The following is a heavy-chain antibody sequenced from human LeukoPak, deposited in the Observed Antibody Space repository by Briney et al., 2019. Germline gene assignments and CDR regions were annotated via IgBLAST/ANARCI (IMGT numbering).Heavy chain of an antibody. CDR1: GFTFSSYA. CDR3: AKARARWLQLLDY. J-gene: IGHJ4*02. Sequence: GGSLRLSCPASGFTFSSYAMSWVRQAPGKGLEWVSAISGSGGSTYYADSVKGRFTISRDNSKNTLYLQMNSLRAEDTAVYYCAKARARWLQLLDYWGQGTLVTVSS. CDR2: ISGSGGST. V-gene: IGHV3-23*01. D-gene: IGHD5-24*01.